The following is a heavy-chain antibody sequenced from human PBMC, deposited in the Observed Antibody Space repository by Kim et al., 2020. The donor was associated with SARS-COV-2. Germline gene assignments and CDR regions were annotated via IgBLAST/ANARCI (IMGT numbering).Heavy chain of an antibody. D-gene: IGHD3-16*01. CDR2: IHSSGST. J-gene: IGHJ6*02. CDR1: GGSISSSSYY. CDR3: TRHHFYESRGYYYGMDV. V-gene: IGHV4-39*01. Sequence: ETLSLTCTVSGGSISSSSYYWGWIRQSPGKGLEWIGSIHSSGSTYYNPSLKSRVTVSVDTSKNQFTLKLYYVTATDTAVYYCTRHHFYESRGYYYGMDVWGQGTTVTVSS.